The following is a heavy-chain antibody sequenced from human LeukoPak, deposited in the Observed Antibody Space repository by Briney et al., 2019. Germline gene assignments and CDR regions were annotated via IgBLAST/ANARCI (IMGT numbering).Heavy chain of an antibody. D-gene: IGHD2-21*02. CDR1: GFTFSSYG. Sequence: GGSLRLSCAASGFTFSSYGMHWIRQAPGKGLEWVAVIWYDGSNKYYADSVKGRFTISRDNSRNTLYLQMNSLRAEDTAVYYCARGGYCGGDCYGWFDPWGQGTLVTVSS. V-gene: IGHV3-33*01. J-gene: IGHJ5*02. CDR3: ARGGYCGGDCYGWFDP. CDR2: IWYDGSNK.